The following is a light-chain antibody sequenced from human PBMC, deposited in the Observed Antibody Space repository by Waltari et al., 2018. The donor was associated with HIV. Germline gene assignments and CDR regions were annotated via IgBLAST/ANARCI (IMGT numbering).Light chain of an antibody. Sequence: DIQMTQSPSSLSASVGDRVTIPCRASQDITTYLNWYQHKPGKAPKLLINDTSNVETGVPLRFSGSGSGTHFIFTISSLQSEDIATYYCQQYHDLPLTFGGGTKVEIK. CDR3: QQYHDLPLT. CDR1: QDITTY. V-gene: IGKV1-33*01. CDR2: DTS. J-gene: IGKJ4*01.